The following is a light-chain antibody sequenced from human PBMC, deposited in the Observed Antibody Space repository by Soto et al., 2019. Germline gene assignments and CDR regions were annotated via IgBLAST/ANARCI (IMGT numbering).Light chain of an antibody. CDR2: DGT. J-gene: IGKJ1*01. CDR3: QQYNSYLTWT. CDR1: QNVNSW. V-gene: IGKV1-5*01. Sequence: DIQMTPSPSTLSGSVVDRVTITCRASQNVNSWLAWYQQKPGKAPNLLIYDGTSLESGVPSRFSGSGSGTEFILTISSLQPDDFATYYCQQYNSYLTWTFGQGTKVDIK.